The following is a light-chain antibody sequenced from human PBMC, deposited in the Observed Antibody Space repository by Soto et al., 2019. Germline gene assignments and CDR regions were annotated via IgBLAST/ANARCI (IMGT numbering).Light chain of an antibody. CDR1: SSHIGAGYD. Sequence: QSVLTQPPSVSGAPGQRVTIPCTGSSSHIGAGYDVHWYQQLPGTAPKLLIYGSSNRPSGVPDRFSGSKSGTSASLAITGLQAEDEADYYCQSYDSSLSGFYVFGTGTKVTVL. J-gene: IGLJ1*01. V-gene: IGLV1-40*01. CDR3: QSYDSSLSGFYV. CDR2: GSS.